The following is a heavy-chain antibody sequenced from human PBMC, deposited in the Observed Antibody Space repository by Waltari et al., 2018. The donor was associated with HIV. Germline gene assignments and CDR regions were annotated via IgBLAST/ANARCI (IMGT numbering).Heavy chain of an antibody. D-gene: IGHD1-20*01. CDR3: AKDRLTLTAAFDF. Sequence: QVQLVESGGGVVQPGGTLRLSCVVSGFNFGVHGIHWVRQAPGKGLEWVSNIWPDGGTKFYGDSVKGRFTISRDNSKNTLYLEMSRLRPEDTAVYYCAKDRLTLTAAFDFWGQGALVTVSS. V-gene: IGHV3-30*02. CDR1: GFNFGVHG. J-gene: IGHJ4*02. CDR2: IWPDGGTK.